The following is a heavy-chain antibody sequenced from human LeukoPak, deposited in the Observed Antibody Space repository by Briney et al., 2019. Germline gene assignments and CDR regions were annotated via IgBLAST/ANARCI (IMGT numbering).Heavy chain of an antibody. CDR1: GFTFSSYS. J-gene: IGHJ3*02. D-gene: IGHD1-26*01. Sequence: SGGSLRLSCAASGFTFSSYSMNWVRQAPGKGLEWVSYISSSSTIYYADSVRGRFTISRDNAKISLYLQMNSLRAEDTPVYNCARDYPSAREDAIDIWGEGTMVTVSS. CDR2: ISSSSTI. CDR3: ARDYPSAREDAIDI. V-gene: IGHV3-48*01.